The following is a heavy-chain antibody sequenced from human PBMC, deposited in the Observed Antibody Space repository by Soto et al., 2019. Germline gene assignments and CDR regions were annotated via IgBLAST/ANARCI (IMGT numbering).Heavy chain of an antibody. CDR2: ISHDGNAQ. D-gene: IGHD4-17*01. V-gene: IGHV3-30*03. CDR1: GFILSTYG. Sequence: GGSLRLSCAASGFILSTYGMHWVRQAPGKGLEWVAMISHDGNAQYYVDSVKGRFSVSRDTSKNTLHLHMNSLRSADTGLYYCASDYGHSNWYNWFHPSGQGTLVTVSS. J-gene: IGHJ5*02. CDR3: ASDYGHSNWYNWFHP.